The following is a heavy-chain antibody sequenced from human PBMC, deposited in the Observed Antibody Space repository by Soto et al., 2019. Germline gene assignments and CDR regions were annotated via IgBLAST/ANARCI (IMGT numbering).Heavy chain of an antibody. D-gene: IGHD6-19*01. V-gene: IGHV4-59*01. CDR3: ARGLAVAGPNWFDP. CDR2: IYYSGST. Sequence: PSETLSLTCTVSGGSISSYYWSWIRQPPGKGLEWIGYIYYSGSTNYNPSLKSRVTISVDTSKNQFSLKLSSVTAADTAVYYCARGLAVAGPNWFDPWGQGTLVTVSS. J-gene: IGHJ5*02. CDR1: GGSISSYY.